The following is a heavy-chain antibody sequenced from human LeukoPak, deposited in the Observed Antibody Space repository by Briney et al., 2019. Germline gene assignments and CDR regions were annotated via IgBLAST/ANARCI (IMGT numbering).Heavy chain of an antibody. CDR1: GGSISSYY. CDR2: IYTSGST. J-gene: IGHJ4*02. Sequence: SETLSVTCTVSGGSISSYYWSWIRQPAGKGLEWIGRIYTSGSTNYNPSLKSRITMSVDTSKNQFSLKLSSVTAADTAVYYCARSQSLYSSSWVFDYWGQGTLVTVSS. D-gene: IGHD6-13*01. V-gene: IGHV4-4*07. CDR3: ARSQSLYSSSWVFDY.